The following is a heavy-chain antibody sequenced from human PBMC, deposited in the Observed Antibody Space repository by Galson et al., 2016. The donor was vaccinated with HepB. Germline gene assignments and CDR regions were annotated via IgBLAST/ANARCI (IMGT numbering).Heavy chain of an antibody. Sequence: SLRLSCAASGFAFSSHWMHWVRQDLGKGLVWVSRINSDGTISNYADSVKGRFTISRDNAKNTLYLQMNSRIAEDTAVYCCVRDHSVVPTTAYNWFDPWGRGTLVTVSS. CDR1: GFAFSSHW. V-gene: IGHV3-74*01. D-gene: IGHD4-23*01. J-gene: IGHJ5*02. CDR2: INSDGTIS. CDR3: VRDHSVVPTTAYNWFDP.